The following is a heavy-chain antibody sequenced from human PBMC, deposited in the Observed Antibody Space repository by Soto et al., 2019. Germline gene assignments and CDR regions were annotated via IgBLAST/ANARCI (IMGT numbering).Heavy chain of an antibody. V-gene: IGHV3-53*01. CDR2: IYSGGST. D-gene: IGHD6-13*01. CDR1: GFTVSSNY. Sequence: GGSLRLSCAASGFTVSSNYMSWVRQAPGKGLEWVSVIYSGGSTYYADSVKGRFTISRDNSKNTLYLQMNSLRAEDTAVYYCARVRYSSSWYHYYYGMDVWGQGTTVTVSS. CDR3: ARVRYSSSWYHYYYGMDV. J-gene: IGHJ6*02.